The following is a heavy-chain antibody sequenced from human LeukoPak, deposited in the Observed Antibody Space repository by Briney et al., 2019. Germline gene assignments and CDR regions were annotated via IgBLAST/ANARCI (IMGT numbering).Heavy chain of an antibody. J-gene: IGHJ1*01. CDR1: GGSISSGGYS. CDR3: ARGGIAAAVHLFQH. V-gene: IGHV4-30-2*01. Sequence: PSQTLSLTCAVSGGSISSGGYSWSWIRQPPGKGLEWIGYIYHSGSTYYNPSLKSRVTISVDRSKNQFSLKLSSVTAADTAVYYCARGGIAAAVHLFQHWGQGTLVTVSS. CDR2: IYHSGST. D-gene: IGHD6-13*01.